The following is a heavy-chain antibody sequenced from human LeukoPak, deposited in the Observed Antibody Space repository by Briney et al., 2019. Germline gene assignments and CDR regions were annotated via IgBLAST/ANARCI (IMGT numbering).Heavy chain of an antibody. D-gene: IGHD5-12*01. V-gene: IGHV4-34*01. Sequence: SETLSLTCAVYGGSFSGYYWSWIRQPPGKGLEWIGEINHSGSTNYNPSLKSRVTISVDTSKNQFSLKLSSVTAADTAVYYCASRRAAWLQNNGFDPWGKGTLVTVSS. J-gene: IGHJ5*02. CDR2: INHSGST. CDR3: ASRRAAWLQNNGFDP. CDR1: GGSFSGYY.